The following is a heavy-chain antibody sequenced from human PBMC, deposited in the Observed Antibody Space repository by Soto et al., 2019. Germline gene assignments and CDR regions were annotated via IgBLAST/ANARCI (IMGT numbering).Heavy chain of an antibody. CDR1: GFTFDDYT. D-gene: IGHD2-8*01. V-gene: IGHV3-43*01. CDR2: ISWDGGST. CDR3: AKDSPVLQVYASDS. Sequence: GGFLRLSCAASGFTFDDYTMHWVRQAPGKGLEWVSLISWDGGSTYYADSVKGRFTISRDNSKNSLYLQMNSLRAEDTAVYFCAKDSPVLQVYASDSWGQGTLVTVSS. J-gene: IGHJ4*02.